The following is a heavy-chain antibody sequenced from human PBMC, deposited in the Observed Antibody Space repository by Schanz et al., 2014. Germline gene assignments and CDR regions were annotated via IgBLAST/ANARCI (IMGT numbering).Heavy chain of an antibody. CDR2: MYSSGST. D-gene: IGHD6-13*01. J-gene: IGHJ6*02. CDR3: ARVGQGAVATGSNTFYYYVMDV. CDR1: GGSINSGGYR. V-gene: IGHV4-39*07. Sequence: QVQLQESGPGLVKASETLSLTCSVSGGSINSGGYRWGWIRQPPGKGLEWIGTMYSSGSTYYNPSLKSRVTISADTSRNQFSLKLTSVTAADTGVYYCARVGQGAVATGSNTFYYYVMDVWGQGTTVTVSS.